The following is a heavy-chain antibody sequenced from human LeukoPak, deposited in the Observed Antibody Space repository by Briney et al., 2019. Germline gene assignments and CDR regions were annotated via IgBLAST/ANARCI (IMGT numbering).Heavy chain of an antibody. Sequence: PGGSLRLSCAASGFTFSSYSMNWVRQAPGKGLEWVSSISSSSSYIYYADSVKGRFTISRDNAKNSLYLQMNSLRAEDTAVYYCARGRISGYEAGGDWGQGTLVTVSS. V-gene: IGHV3-21*01. CDR1: GFTFSSYS. D-gene: IGHD5-12*01. CDR3: ARGRISGYEAGGD. J-gene: IGHJ4*02. CDR2: ISSSSSYI.